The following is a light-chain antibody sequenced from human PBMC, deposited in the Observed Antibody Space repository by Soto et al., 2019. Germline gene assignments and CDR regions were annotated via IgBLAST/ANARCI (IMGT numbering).Light chain of an antibody. CDR2: GNT. CDR3: QSFDISLYVI. CDR1: SSNIGSNT. Sequence: QAVVTQPPSASGTPGQRVTISCSGSSSNIGSNTVNWYQQVPGTAPKLLIYGNTNRPSGVPDRFSASKSGTSASLVITGLQAEDEADYYCQSFDISLYVIFGGGTKLTVL. J-gene: IGLJ2*01. V-gene: IGLV1-44*01.